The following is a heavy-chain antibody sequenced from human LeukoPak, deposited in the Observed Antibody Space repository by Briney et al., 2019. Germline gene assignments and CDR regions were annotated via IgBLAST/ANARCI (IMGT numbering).Heavy chain of an antibody. V-gene: IGHV3-11*04. D-gene: IGHD7-27*01. CDR2: ISNSGSSI. CDR1: GFTFSDSY. J-gene: IGHJ4*02. Sequence: SGGSLRLSCAASGFTFSDSYMTWIRQAPGKGLEWVSYISNSGSSIYYADSVKGRFTTSRDNAKSSLYLQMNSLRAEDTAVYYCGRGHWGLDYWGQGALVTVSS. CDR3: GRGHWGLDY.